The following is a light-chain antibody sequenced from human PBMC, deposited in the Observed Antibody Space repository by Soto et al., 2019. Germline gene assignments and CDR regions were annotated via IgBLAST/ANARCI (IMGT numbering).Light chain of an antibody. J-gene: IGKJ2*01. CDR1: HDISNR. CDR2: GAS. Sequence: EIVMTQSPATLSVSPGERATLSCRASHDISNRLAWYQQKVGQAPRLLIYGASTWATGIPDRFSGSGSGTDFTLTVSRLEPEDFAVYYCQHYGKSMYTFGQGTKLEIK. CDR3: QHYGKSMYT. V-gene: IGKV3-20*01.